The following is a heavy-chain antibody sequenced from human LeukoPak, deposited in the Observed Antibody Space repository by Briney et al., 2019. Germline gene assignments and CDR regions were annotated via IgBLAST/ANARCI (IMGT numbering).Heavy chain of an antibody. D-gene: IGHD3-3*01. CDR2: INPNSGGT. CDR1: GYTFTGYY. CDR3: ARGDYDFWSGYPTDY. V-gene: IGHV1-2*02. Sequence: ASVKVSCKASGYTFTGYYMHWVRHAPGQGLEWMGWINPNSGGTNYAQKFQGRVTMTRDTSISTAYMELSRLRSDDTAVYYCARGDYDFWSGYPTDYWGQGTLVTVSS. J-gene: IGHJ4*02.